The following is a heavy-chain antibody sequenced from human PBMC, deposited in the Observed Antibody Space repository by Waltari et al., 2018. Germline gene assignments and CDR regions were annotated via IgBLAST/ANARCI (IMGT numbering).Heavy chain of an antibody. CDR3: ATMGAGRAPDY. Sequence: EVQLVESGGGLVQPGGSLRVYCAASTFSFSSFWRAWFRQAPGKGLEWVATIRPDGGENFYVDSVKGRFSISRDNAKNSFYLQMNSLRVEDTAIFYCATMGAGRAPDYWGQGTLVTVSS. CDR1: TFSFSSFW. J-gene: IGHJ4*02. V-gene: IGHV3-7*03. D-gene: IGHD3-16*01. CDR2: IRPDGGEN.